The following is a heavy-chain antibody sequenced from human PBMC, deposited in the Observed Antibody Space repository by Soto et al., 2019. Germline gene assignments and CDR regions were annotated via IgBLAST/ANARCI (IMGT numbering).Heavy chain of an antibody. J-gene: IGHJ4*02. Sequence: SETLSLTCTVSGGSISSGGYYWSWIRQHPGKGLEWIGYIYYSGSTYYNPSLKSRVTISVDTSKNQFSLKLSSVTAADTAVYYCARGPPDRLRFLEWLPIKFDYWGQGTLVTVSS. D-gene: IGHD3-3*01. V-gene: IGHV4-31*03. CDR2: IYYSGST. CDR3: ARGPPDRLRFLEWLPIKFDY. CDR1: GGSISSGGYY.